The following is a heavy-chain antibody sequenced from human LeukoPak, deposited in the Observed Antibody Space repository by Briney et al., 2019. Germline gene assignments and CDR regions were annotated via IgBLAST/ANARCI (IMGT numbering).Heavy chain of an antibody. D-gene: IGHD1-26*01. CDR3: VRSPYTESYYGDAFDI. V-gene: IGHV3-48*03. J-gene: IGHJ3*02. CDR2: ISSSGDTI. CDR1: GFSFRIYE. Sequence: GGSLRLSCAASGFSFRIYEMNWVRQAPGKGLEWVSYISSSGDTIYYADSVKGRLTISRDNAKNSLYLQMNSLRAEDTAVYYCVRSPYTESYYGDAFDIWGQGTMVTVSP.